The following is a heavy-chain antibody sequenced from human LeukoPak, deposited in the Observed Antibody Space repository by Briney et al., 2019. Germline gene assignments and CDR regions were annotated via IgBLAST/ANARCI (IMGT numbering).Heavy chain of an antibody. J-gene: IGHJ6*02. D-gene: IGHD6-13*01. Sequence: GEPLKISCKGSGYSFTSYWIGWVRQMPGKGLEWMGIIYPGDSDTRYSPSFQGQVTISADKSISTAYLQWSSLKASDTAMYYCARHVSGSSWYEDYYGMDVWGQGTTVTVSS. CDR3: ARHVSGSSWYEDYYGMDV. CDR1: GYSFTSYW. V-gene: IGHV5-51*01. CDR2: IYPGDSDT.